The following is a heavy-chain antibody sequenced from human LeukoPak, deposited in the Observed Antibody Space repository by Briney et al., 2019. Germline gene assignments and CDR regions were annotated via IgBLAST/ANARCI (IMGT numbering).Heavy chain of an antibody. CDR1: GFIVSSNY. CDR2: IYSGGST. D-gene: IGHD2-2*01. Sequence: GGSLRLSCAASGFIVSSNYMTWVRQAPGKGLEWVSVIYSGGSTNYADFVKGGFTISRDNSKNTLYLQMNSLRAEDTAVYYCAKVGGGSTIDYWGQGTLVTVSS. CDR3: AKVGGGSTIDY. V-gene: IGHV3-53*01. J-gene: IGHJ4*02.